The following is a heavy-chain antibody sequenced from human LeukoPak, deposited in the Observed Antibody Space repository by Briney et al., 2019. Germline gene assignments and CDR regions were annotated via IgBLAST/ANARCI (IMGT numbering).Heavy chain of an antibody. CDR3: AGDYYDSSGHDY. D-gene: IGHD3-22*01. Sequence: GGSLRLSCAASGFTFSSYSMNWVRQAPGKGLEWVSSISSSSSYIYYADSVTGRFTISRDNAKNSPYLQMNSLRAEDTAVYYCAGDYYDSSGHDYWGQGTLVTVSS. CDR2: ISSSSSYI. V-gene: IGHV3-21*01. CDR1: GFTFSSYS. J-gene: IGHJ4*02.